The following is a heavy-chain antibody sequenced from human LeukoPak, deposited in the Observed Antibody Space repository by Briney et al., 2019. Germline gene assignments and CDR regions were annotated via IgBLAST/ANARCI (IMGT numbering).Heavy chain of an antibody. Sequence: PGGSLRLSRAASGFTVSSNYMSWVRQAPGKGLEWVSVIYSGGSTYYADSVKGRFTISRDNSKNTLYLQMNSLRAEDTAVYYCARDGTKYSSGYWGQGTLVTVSS. CDR2: IYSGGST. D-gene: IGHD6-19*01. CDR1: GFTVSSNY. CDR3: ARDGTKYSSGY. V-gene: IGHV3-53*01. J-gene: IGHJ4*02.